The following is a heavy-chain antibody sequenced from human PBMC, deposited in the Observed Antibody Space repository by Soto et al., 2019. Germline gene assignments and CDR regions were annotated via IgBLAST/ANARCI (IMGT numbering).Heavy chain of an antibody. CDR2: ISYDGSNK. CDR3: AKDRLPAPQLAVRLFDY. Sequence: GGSLRLSCAASGFTFSSYGMHWVRKAPGKGLEWVAVISYDGSNKYYADSVKGRFTISRDNSKNTLYLQMNSLRAEDTAVYYCAKDRLPAPQLAVRLFDYWGQGTLVTVSS. J-gene: IGHJ4*02. V-gene: IGHV3-30*18. D-gene: IGHD6-6*01. CDR1: GFTFSSYG.